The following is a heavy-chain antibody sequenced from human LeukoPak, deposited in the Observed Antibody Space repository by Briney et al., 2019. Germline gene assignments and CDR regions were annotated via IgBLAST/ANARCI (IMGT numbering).Heavy chain of an antibody. V-gene: IGHV3-23*01. CDR2: ISGSGGNT. CDR1: GFTFSSNA. J-gene: IGHJ6*03. CDR3: AKSIRAYYYMDV. Sequence: GESLRLSCAASGFTFSSNAMTWVRQAPGKGLEWVSAISGSGGNTNYADSVKGRFTTSRDNSKNTLYLQMTSLRAEDTAVYYCAKSIRAYYYMDVWGKGTTVTVSS.